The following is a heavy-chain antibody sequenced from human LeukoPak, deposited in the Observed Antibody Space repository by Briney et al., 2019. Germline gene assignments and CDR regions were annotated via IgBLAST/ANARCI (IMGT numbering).Heavy chain of an antibody. CDR1: GYSISSGYY. J-gene: IGHJ5*02. V-gene: IGHV4-38-2*01. CDR2: IYHSRST. Sequence: SETLSLTCAVSGYSISSGYYWGWIRQPPGKGLEWIGSIYHSRSTYYNPSLKSRVTISVDTSKNQFSLKLSSVTAADTAVYYCARHPFDPWGQGTLVTVSS. CDR3: ARHPFDP.